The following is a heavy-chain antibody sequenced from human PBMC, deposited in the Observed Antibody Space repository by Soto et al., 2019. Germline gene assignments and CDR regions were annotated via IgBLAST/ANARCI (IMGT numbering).Heavy chain of an antibody. J-gene: IGHJ5*01. CDR3: ARVSGYCISPSCYRGYLFAS. CDR2: IYYSGST. CDR1: GGSISSGGYY. Sequence: SEKLSHTCTVSGGSISSGGYYWFWIRQHPGKGLEWIGYIYYSGSTYYNPSLKSRVTISVDTSKNQFSLKLSSVTAADTAVYYCARVSGYCISPSCYRGYLFASWGQGTLVIVSA. D-gene: IGHD2-2*01. V-gene: IGHV4-31*03.